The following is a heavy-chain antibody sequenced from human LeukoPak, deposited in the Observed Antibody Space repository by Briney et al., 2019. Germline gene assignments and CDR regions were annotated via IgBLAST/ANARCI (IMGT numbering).Heavy chain of an antibody. CDR1: GGTFISYA. V-gene: IGHV1-69*13. J-gene: IGHJ6*02. Sequence: SVKVSCKASGGTFISYAISWVRQAPGQGLEWMGGIIPIFGTANYAQKFQGRVTITADESTSTAYMELSSLRSEDTAVYYCASFRYCSSTSCYEDFYYYYGMDVWGQGTTVTVSS. CDR2: IIPIFGTA. CDR3: ASFRYCSSTSCYEDFYYYYGMDV. D-gene: IGHD2-2*01.